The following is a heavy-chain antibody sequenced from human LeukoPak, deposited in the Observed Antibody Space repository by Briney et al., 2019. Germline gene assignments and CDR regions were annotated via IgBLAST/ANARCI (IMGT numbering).Heavy chain of an antibody. CDR1: GGSISSSSYY. J-gene: IGHJ3*02. CDR3: ARSDGSYSNAFDI. V-gene: IGHV4-39*07. D-gene: IGHD1-26*01. CDR2: IYYSGST. Sequence: SETLSLTCTVSGGSISSSSYYWGWIRQPPGKGLEWIGSIYYSGSTYYNPSLKSRVTISVDTSKNQFSLKLRSVTAADTAVYYCARSDGSYSNAFDIWGQGTMVTASS.